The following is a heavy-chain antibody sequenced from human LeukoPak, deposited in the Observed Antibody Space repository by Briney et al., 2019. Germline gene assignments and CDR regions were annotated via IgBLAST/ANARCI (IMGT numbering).Heavy chain of an antibody. CDR3: ARVDGSCSGGSCPSGNWFDP. D-gene: IGHD2-15*01. J-gene: IGHJ5*02. CDR1: GGSFSGYY. V-gene: IGHV4-59*10. CDR2: IYIFSGST. Sequence: SETLSLTCAVYGGSFSGYYWSWIRQPARKGLEWIGRIYIFSGSTNYNPSLKSRVTISVDTSKNQFSLKLTSVTAADTAVYYCARVDGSCSGGSCPSGNWFDPWGQGTLVTVSS.